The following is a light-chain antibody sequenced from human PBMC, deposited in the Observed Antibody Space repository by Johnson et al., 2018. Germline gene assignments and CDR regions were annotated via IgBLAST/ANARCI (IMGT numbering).Light chain of an antibody. V-gene: IGLV1-51*02. CDR1: SSNIGNNY. Sequence: QSVLTQPPSVSAAPGQKVTISCSGSSSNIGNNYVSWYQQLPGTAPKLLIYKNNKRPSGIPDRFSGSKSGTSATLGITGLQTGDEADYYCGTWDSSLSAGNVFGNGTKVTVL. J-gene: IGLJ1*01. CDR3: GTWDSSLSAGNV. CDR2: KNN.